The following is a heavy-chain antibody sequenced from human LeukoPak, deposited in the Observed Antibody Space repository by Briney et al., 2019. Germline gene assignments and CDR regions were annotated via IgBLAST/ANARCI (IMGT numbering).Heavy chain of an antibody. CDR2: LSYSGNS. Sequence: PSETLSLTCTVSGDSISISSYFWGWIRESPGQGLQWSVTLSYSGNSYSNPSLKSPVTIYVYTYKNHFSLNLSSVTAADTAVYSCARQGDSGYDYFHYWGQGILVTVTS. V-gene: IGHV4-39*01. CDR1: GDSISISSYF. D-gene: IGHD5-12*01. CDR3: ARQGDSGYDYFHY. J-gene: IGHJ4*02.